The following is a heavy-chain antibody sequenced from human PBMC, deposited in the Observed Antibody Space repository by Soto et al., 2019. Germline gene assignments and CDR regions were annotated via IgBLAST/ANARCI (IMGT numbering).Heavy chain of an antibody. Sequence: ASVKVSCKVSGYTLTELSMHWVRQAPGKGLEWMGGFDPEDGETIYAQRFQGRVTMTEDTSTDTAYMELSSLRSEDTAVYYCATVGLDSSGWYLGIDYWGQGTLVTVSS. D-gene: IGHD6-19*01. CDR2: FDPEDGET. V-gene: IGHV1-24*01. CDR1: GYTLTELS. CDR3: ATVGLDSSGWYLGIDY. J-gene: IGHJ4*02.